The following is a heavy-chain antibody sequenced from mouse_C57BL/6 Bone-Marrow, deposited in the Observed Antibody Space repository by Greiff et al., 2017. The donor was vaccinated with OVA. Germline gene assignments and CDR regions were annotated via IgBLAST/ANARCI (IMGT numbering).Heavy chain of an antibody. CDR2: IYPRSGKT. D-gene: IGHD2-1*01. CDR1: GYTFTSYG. J-gene: IGHJ4*01. CDR3: ASPLYYGNYVVDYYAMDY. Sequence: QVQLQQSGAELARPGASVKLSCKASGYTFTSYGISWVKQRTGQGLEWIGEIYPRSGKTYYNEKFKGKATLTADKSSSTAYMELRSLTSEDSAVYFCASPLYYGNYVVDYYAMDYWGQGTSVTVSS. V-gene: IGHV1-81*01.